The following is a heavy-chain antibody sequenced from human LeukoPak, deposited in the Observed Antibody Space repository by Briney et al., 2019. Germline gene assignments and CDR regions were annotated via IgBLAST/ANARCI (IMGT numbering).Heavy chain of an antibody. CDR2: IYTNENT. Sequence: SETLSLTCTVSGGSISTYYWSWIRQPAGKGLEWIGRIYTNENTNYNPSLRSRVTMSVDTSKNQFSLKLNSVTAADTAVYYCASAAAAAGGQYFDNWGQGTLVAASS. CDR1: GGSISTYY. J-gene: IGHJ4*02. CDR3: ASAAAAAGGQYFDN. D-gene: IGHD6-13*01. V-gene: IGHV4-4*07.